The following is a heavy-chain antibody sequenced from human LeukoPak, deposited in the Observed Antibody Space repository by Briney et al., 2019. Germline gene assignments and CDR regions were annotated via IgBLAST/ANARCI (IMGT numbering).Heavy chain of an antibody. J-gene: IGHJ4*02. CDR1: GFTVSSNC. CDR2: ICSGGST. D-gene: IGHD7-27*01. CDR3: AMDSPKTGGGGSHFDY. V-gene: IGHV3-66*01. Sequence: GGSLRLSCAASGFTVSSNCVNWVRQAPGKGLKWVSVICSGGSTNYADSVKGRFTISRDNSKNTLYLQMNSLRAEDTAVYYCAMDSPKTGGGGSHFDYWGQGTLVTVSS.